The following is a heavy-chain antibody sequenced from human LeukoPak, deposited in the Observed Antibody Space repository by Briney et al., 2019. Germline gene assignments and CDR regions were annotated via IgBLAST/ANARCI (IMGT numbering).Heavy chain of an antibody. D-gene: IGHD3-22*01. Sequence: ASVKVSCKASGYTFTSYYMHWVRQAPGRGLEWMGIINPSGGSTSYAQKFQGRVTMTRDTSTSTVYMELSSLRSEDTAVYYCARVRASIGSIDYWGQGTLVTVSS. J-gene: IGHJ4*02. CDR2: INPSGGST. CDR3: ARVRASIGSIDY. V-gene: IGHV1-46*01. CDR1: GYTFTSYY.